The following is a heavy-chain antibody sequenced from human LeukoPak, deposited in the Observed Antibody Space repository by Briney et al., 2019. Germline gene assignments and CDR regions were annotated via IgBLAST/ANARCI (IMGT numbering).Heavy chain of an antibody. CDR1: GFCFSYYA. CDR3: ARSTGDCSGGTCYSDFDC. Sequence: GGSLRLSCAASGFCFSYYAMHWVRQAPGKGLEWVAVISNNGTNKYYAGSVKGRFTISRDNSKNTLYLQMNSLRAEDTAVYYCARSTGDCSGGTCYSDFDCWGQGTLVTVSS. CDR2: ISNNGTNK. D-gene: IGHD2-15*01. J-gene: IGHJ4*02. V-gene: IGHV3-30*01.